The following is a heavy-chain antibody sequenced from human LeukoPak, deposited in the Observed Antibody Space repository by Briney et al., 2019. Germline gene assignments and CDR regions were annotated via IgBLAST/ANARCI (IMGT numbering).Heavy chain of an antibody. CDR1: GGSISSYY. V-gene: IGHV4-4*07. D-gene: IGHD6-19*01. J-gene: IGHJ4*02. Sequence: SETLSLTCTVSGGSISSYYWSWIRQPPGKGLEWIGNIYTSGSTNYNPSLKSRVTMSVDTSKNQFSLKLSSVTAADTAVYYCARDFGQWLPDYWGQGTLVTVSS. CDR2: IYTSGST. CDR3: ARDFGQWLPDY.